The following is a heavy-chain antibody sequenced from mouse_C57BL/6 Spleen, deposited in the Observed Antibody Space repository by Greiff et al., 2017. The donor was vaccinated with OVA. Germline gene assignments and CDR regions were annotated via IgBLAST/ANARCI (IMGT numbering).Heavy chain of an antibody. CDR2: ISDGGSYT. CDR3: ARDGIYYDYDGYYAMDY. Sequence: DVHLVESGGGLVKPGGSLKLSCAASGFTFSSYAMSWVRQTPEKRLEWVATISDGGSYTYYPDNVKGRFTISRDNAKNNLYLQMSHLKSEDTAMYYCARDGIYYDYDGYYAMDYWGQGTSVTVSS. D-gene: IGHD2-4*01. V-gene: IGHV5-4*01. CDR1: GFTFSSYA. J-gene: IGHJ4*01.